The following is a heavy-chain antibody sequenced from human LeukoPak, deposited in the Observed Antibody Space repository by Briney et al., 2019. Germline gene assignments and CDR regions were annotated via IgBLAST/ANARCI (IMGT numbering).Heavy chain of an antibody. Sequence: GGSLRLSCAASEFTVSSYAMSWVRQAAGKGLEWVSVIRGSGGNTYYADSVKGRFTISRDNSKNTLYRQMNSLRAEDTAVYYCAKSPVVVTVRGVFDIWGQGTMVTVSS. CDR1: EFTVSSYA. D-gene: IGHD2-21*02. V-gene: IGHV3-23*01. CDR2: IRGSGGNT. J-gene: IGHJ3*02. CDR3: AKSPVVVTVRGVFDI.